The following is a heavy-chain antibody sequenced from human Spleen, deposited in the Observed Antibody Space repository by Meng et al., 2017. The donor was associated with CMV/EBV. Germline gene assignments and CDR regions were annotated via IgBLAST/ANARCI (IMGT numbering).Heavy chain of an antibody. CDR2: ISSSSSTI. D-gene: IGHD1-26*01. Sequence: GGSLRLSCAASGFIFNIYGLTWVRQAPGKGLEWVSYISSSSSTIYYADSAKGRFTISRDNAKNSVYLQMNSLRAEDTAVYYCARDWRWETLVGMDVWGQGTTVTVSS. CDR1: GFIFNIYG. V-gene: IGHV3-48*04. J-gene: IGHJ6*02. CDR3: ARDWRWETLVGMDV.